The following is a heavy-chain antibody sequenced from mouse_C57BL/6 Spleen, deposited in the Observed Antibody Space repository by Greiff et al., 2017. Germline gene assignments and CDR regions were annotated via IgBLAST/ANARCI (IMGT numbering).Heavy chain of an antibody. Sequence: EVMLVESGGGLVKPGGSLKLSCAASGFTFSSYAMSWVRQTPEKRLEWVATISDGGSYTYYPDNVKGRFTISRDNAKNNLYLQMSHLKSEDTAMYYCARDQDDVYAMDYWGQGTSVTVSS. CDR2: ISDGGSYT. J-gene: IGHJ4*01. CDR1: GFTFSSYA. CDR3: ARDQDDVYAMDY. V-gene: IGHV5-4*01. D-gene: IGHD2-3*01.